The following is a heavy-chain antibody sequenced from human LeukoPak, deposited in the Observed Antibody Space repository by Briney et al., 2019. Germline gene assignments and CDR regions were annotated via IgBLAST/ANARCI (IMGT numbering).Heavy chain of an antibody. CDR3: ARVRCSSNSCFPDY. J-gene: IGHJ4*02. Sequence: GGSLRLSCAASRFTFSTYWMSWVRQAPGKGLEWVANIKQDGSEKYYVDSVKGRFTISRDNAKNSLFLQMNSLRAEDTAVYYCARVRCSSNSCFPDYWGQGTLVTVSS. CDR1: RFTFSTYW. D-gene: IGHD2-2*01. CDR2: IKQDGSEK. V-gene: IGHV3-7*01.